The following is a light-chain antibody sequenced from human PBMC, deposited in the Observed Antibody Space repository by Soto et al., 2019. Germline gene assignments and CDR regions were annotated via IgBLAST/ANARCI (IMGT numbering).Light chain of an antibody. CDR1: QSIGSW. Sequence: DIPMTQSPSILSASVGDRVTITCRASQSIGSWVAWYQQKPGRAPNLLIHKASHLESGVPSRFSGSGSGTEFTLTISSLQPGDFATYYCQHYNSYPWTFGQGTKVDLK. V-gene: IGKV1-5*03. CDR3: QHYNSYPWT. J-gene: IGKJ1*01. CDR2: KAS.